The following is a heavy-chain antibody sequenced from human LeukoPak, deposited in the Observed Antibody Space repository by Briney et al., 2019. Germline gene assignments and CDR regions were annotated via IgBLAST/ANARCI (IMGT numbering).Heavy chain of an antibody. J-gene: IGHJ4*02. Sequence: GRSLRLSCAASGFTFNSYSMHWVRQAPGKGLEWVTAISDDETYKFYADSVKGRFTISRDNAKNSLHLQMNSLRAEDTAVYYCARAQLVWFGDGPGGNFDYWGQGTLVTVSS. D-gene: IGHD3-10*01. CDR3: ARAQLVWFGDGPGGNFDY. CDR2: ISDDETYK. V-gene: IGHV3-30-3*01. CDR1: GFTFNSYS.